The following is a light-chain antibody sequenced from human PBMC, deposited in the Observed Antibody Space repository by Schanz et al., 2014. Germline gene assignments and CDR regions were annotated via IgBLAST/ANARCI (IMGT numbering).Light chain of an antibody. Sequence: DIQMTQSPSTLSPSVGDRVTITCRASQNIYNWLAWYQQKPGKAPKLLIYDASSLEGGIPSRFSGSGSGTEFTLSISSLQPDDFATYYCQQYNNYPWTFAQGTKVEIK. CDR2: DAS. CDR1: QNIYNW. J-gene: IGKJ1*01. V-gene: IGKV1-5*01. CDR3: QQYNNYPWT.